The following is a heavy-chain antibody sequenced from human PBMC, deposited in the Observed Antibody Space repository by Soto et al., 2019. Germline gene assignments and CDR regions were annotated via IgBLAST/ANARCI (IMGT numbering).Heavy chain of an antibody. Sequence: EVQLVDSGGGLVQPGGSLRLSCAASGFIFSNYVMSWVRQAPGKGLEWVSSISDYGGTSYYAESVNGLFTISRHNSKNTLYLQMNSLRAEDTAIYYCAKRPRALLTFDYWGQGTLVTVSS. V-gene: IGHV3-23*04. CDR2: ISDYGGTS. CDR1: GFIFSNYV. J-gene: IGHJ4*02. CDR3: AKRPRALLTFDY. D-gene: IGHD1-26*01.